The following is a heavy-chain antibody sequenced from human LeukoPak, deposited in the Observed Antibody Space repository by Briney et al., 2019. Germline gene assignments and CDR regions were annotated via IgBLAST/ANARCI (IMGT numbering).Heavy chain of an antibody. V-gene: IGHV1-8*01. Sequence: ASVTVSCKASGYTFTNYDIYWVRQAPGQGLEWMGWMNPNSGNSGSAQTFQGRVTITRNTSMSSAYMELSSLRSEDTAVYYCARGSFSPWTTQSYFDYWGQGTLVTVSS. J-gene: IGHJ4*02. CDR1: GYTFTNYD. CDR3: ARGSFSPWTTQSYFDY. D-gene: IGHD1-14*01. CDR2: MNPNSGNS.